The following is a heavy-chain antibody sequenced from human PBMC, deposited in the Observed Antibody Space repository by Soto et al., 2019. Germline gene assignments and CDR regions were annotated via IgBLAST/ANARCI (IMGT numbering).Heavy chain of an antibody. D-gene: IGHD3-10*01. J-gene: IGHJ6*02. CDR3: ARGGSRDQHYYYGLDV. V-gene: IGHV4-30-2*01. CDR2: IYASGVT. Sequence: QVQLQESGSGLVKPSQTLSLTCSVSSGSISSGAYSWTWIRQPPGKGLEWIGHIYASGVTYYNLSLESRVTISSDKSMNQFSLRLTSVTAADTAVYYCARGGSRDQHYYYGLDVWGQGTTVTVSS. CDR1: SGSISSGAYS.